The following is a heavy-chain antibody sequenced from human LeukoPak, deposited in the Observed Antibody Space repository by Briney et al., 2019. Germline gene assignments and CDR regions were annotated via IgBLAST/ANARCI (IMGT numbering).Heavy chain of an antibody. J-gene: IGHJ4*02. CDR3: AKLYSGSYGSFDY. CDR2: ISGSGGST. CDR1: GVTFSSYA. D-gene: IGHD1-26*01. V-gene: IGHV3-23*01. Sequence: GGSLRLSCAASGVTFSSYAMSWVRQAPGKGLEWVSAISGSGGSTYYADSVKGGFTISRDNSKNTLYLQMNSLRVEDTAVYYCAKLYSGSYGSFDYWGQGTLVTVSS.